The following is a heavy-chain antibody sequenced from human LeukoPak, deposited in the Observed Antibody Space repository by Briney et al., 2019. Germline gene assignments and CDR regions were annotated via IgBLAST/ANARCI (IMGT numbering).Heavy chain of an antibody. D-gene: IGHD6-13*01. Sequence: SGGSLRLSCAASGFTFSSYGMHWVRQAPGKGLEWVAVISYDGSNKYYADSVKGRFTISRDNSKNTLYLQMNSLRAEDTAVYYCAKLMYSSSWYDSYYGMDVWGQGTTVTVSS. J-gene: IGHJ6*02. CDR2: ISYDGSNK. CDR3: AKLMYSSSWYDSYYGMDV. V-gene: IGHV3-30*18. CDR1: GFTFSSYG.